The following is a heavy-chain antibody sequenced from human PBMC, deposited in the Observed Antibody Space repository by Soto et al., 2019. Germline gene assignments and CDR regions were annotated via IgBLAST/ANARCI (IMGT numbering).Heavy chain of an antibody. CDR1: GFTFSSYA. J-gene: IGHJ4*02. CDR3: ARDSVFLKNYYDSSGYYFDY. CDR2: ISSSSSYI. V-gene: IGHV3-21*01. D-gene: IGHD3-22*01. Sequence: VQLVESGGGVVQPGRSLRLSCAASGFTFSSYAMHWVRQAPGKGLEWVSSISSSSSYIYYADSVKGRFTISRDNAKNSLYLQMNSLRAEDTAVYYCARDSVFLKNYYDSSGYYFDYWGQGTLVTVSS.